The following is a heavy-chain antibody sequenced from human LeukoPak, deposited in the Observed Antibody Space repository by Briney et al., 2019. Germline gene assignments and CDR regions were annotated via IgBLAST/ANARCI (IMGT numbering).Heavy chain of an antibody. V-gene: IGHV1-69*13. J-gene: IGHJ4*02. CDR3: ARDKSVGATSFDY. Sequence: SVTVSCTASGGTFSSYAISWVRQAPGQGLEWMGGIIPIFGTANYAQKFQGRVTITADESTSTAYMELSSLRSEDTAVYYCARDKSVGATSFDYWGQGTLVTVSS. D-gene: IGHD1-26*01. CDR1: GGTFSSYA. CDR2: IIPIFGTA.